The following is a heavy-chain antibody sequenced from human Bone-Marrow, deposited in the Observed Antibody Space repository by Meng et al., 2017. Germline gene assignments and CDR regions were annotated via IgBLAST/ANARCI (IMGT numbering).Heavy chain of an antibody. V-gene: IGHV3-74*01. CDR1: GFTFSNYG. D-gene: IGHD3-10*01. Sequence: VPLVGYGGYLVQPGGSLVLSCAAFGFTFSNYGLHWVCKVPGKGLVWLSRINTDGSDTSYADSVKGRFTISRDNTKNTLYLQMSSLRVEDTAVYYCAKELHASGTSPWGQGTLVTVSS. J-gene: IGHJ5*02. CDR2: INTDGSDT. CDR3: AKELHASGTSP.